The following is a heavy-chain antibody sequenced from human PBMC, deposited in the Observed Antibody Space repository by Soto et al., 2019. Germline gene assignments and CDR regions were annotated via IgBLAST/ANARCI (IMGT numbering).Heavy chain of an antibody. CDR1: GGSISSSNW. Sequence: QGQLQESGPGLVKPSGTLSLTCAVSGGSISSSNWWSWVRQAPGKGLEWIGEIYHSGSTNYNPSLKIRVTISVDKSKYQCSINLSSVTAADTAVYYCVVTASPPLDAFDIWGQGTMVTVSS. V-gene: IGHV4-4*02. CDR3: VVTASPPLDAFDI. J-gene: IGHJ3*02. CDR2: IYHSGST. D-gene: IGHD2-21*02.